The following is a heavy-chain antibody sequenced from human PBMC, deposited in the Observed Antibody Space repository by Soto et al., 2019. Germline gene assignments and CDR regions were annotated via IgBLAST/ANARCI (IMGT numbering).Heavy chain of an antibody. CDR2: IYYSGST. CDR1: GGSISSGGYY. V-gene: IGHV4-31*01. CDR3: ARDRGDCSSTSCYSDYYYYYMDV. D-gene: IGHD2-2*01. J-gene: IGHJ6*03. Sequence: QVQLQESGPGLVKPSQTLSLTCTVSGGSISSGGYYWSWIRQHPGKGLEWIGYIYYSGSTYYNPSLKSLVTIAVDPFKNQFTLKLSSVTAADTAVYYCARDRGDCSSTSCYSDYYYYYMDVWGKGTTVTVSS.